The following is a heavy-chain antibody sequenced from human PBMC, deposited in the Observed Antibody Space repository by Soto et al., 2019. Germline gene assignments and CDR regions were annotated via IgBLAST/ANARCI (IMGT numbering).Heavy chain of an antibody. Sequence: QVQLLQSGAEVKKPGSSVKVSCKASGCTFSSYAISWVRQGPGQGLEWMGGISPIFRTANYAQKFQGRITITAHGCARTAYMELSSRRSEDTTVYYRERGEYSSPQSYYSYGMDVWCHGTTITDSS. J-gene: IGHJ6*02. CDR3: ERGEYSSPQSYYSYGMDV. CDR2: ISPIFRTA. D-gene: IGHD6-6*01. CDR1: GCTFSSYA. V-gene: IGHV1-69*01.